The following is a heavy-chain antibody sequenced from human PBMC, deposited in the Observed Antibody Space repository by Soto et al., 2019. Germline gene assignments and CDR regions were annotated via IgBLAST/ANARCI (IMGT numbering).Heavy chain of an antibody. CDR2: ISGSGGRS. Sequence: EVQLLDSGGGLVQPGGSLRLSCAASGFTFSNYAMTWVRQGRGKGLDWVSGISGSGGRSYYADSVKGRFTISRDNSKSTLYLQMNCLRAEDSAVYYCAKAYFVWSSEQPYYFDYWGQGTLVTVSS. D-gene: IGHD3-16*01. V-gene: IGHV3-23*01. CDR3: AKAYFVWSSEQPYYFDY. CDR1: GFTFSNYA. J-gene: IGHJ4*02.